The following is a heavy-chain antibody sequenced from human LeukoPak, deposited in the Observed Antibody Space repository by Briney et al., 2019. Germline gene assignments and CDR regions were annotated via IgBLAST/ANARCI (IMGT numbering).Heavy chain of an antibody. CDR2: IYYSGST. CDR1: GGSISRYY. CDR3: ARLYSSTWYFDY. J-gene: IGHJ4*02. D-gene: IGHD6-13*01. V-gene: IGHV4-59*08. Sequence: SETLSLTCTVSGGSISRYYRSWIRQPPGKGLEWIGYIYYSGSTNYNPSLKSRVTISVDTSKNQFSLKLSSVTAADTAVYYCARLYSSTWYFDYWGQGTLVTVSS.